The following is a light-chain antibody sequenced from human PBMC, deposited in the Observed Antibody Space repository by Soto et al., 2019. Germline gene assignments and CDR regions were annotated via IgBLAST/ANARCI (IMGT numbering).Light chain of an antibody. J-gene: IGLJ3*02. CDR3: CSYAGNFIWV. Sequence: HSALTQPRSVSGSPGQSITLSCDGSTSDVGAYNLVSWYQQHPGEAPKLMIYDVIKRPSGVPYRFSGSKSGNTASLTISGLQADDEADYYCCSYAGNFIWVFGGGTKVTVL. CDR1: TSDVGAYNL. CDR2: DVI. V-gene: IGLV2-11*01.